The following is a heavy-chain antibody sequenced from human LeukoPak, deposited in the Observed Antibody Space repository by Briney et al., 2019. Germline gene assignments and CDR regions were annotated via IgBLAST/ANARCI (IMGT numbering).Heavy chain of an antibody. Sequence: SETLSLTCIVSGGSISVYYWSWIRQPPGKGLEWIGYIYGGGSTNYNPSLKSRVTISIDTSKNQFSLRLSSATAADTAVYYCARDRELGYWGQGALVTVS. V-gene: IGHV4-59*01. CDR2: IYGGGST. CDR3: ARDRELGY. D-gene: IGHD3-10*01. J-gene: IGHJ4*02. CDR1: GGSISVYY.